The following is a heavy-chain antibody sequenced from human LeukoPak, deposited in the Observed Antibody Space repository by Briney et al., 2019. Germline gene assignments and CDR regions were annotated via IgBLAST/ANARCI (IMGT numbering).Heavy chain of an antibody. D-gene: IGHD2-15*01. V-gene: IGHV3-33*06. CDR1: GFTFNTYG. J-gene: IGHJ4*02. CDR2: IWYDGSNQ. CDR3: AKPGYCSGGSCSPFEY. Sequence: GGSLRLSCAASGFTFNTYGMHWVRQAPGKGLEWVAVIWYDGSNQYYTDSVRGRFTISRDNSKNTLYLHMNSLRVKDTAVYYCAKPGYCSGGSCSPFEYWGQGTLVTVSS.